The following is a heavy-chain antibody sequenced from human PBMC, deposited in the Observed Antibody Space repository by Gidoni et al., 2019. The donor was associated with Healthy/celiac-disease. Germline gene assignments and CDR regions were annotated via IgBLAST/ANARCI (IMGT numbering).Heavy chain of an antibody. V-gene: IGHV3-7*01. D-gene: IGHD6-13*01. J-gene: IGHJ4*02. CDR3: ARDRRSSSSGWYFDY. CDR2: IKQDGSEK. CDR1: GFTFSRYW. Sequence: EVQLVESGGGLVQPGGSLRLSCAASGFTFSRYWMSWVRQAPGKGLEWVANIKQDGSEKYYVDSGKGRFTISRDNAKNSLYLQMNTLRAEDTAVYYCARDRRSSSSGWYFDYWGQGTLVTVSS.